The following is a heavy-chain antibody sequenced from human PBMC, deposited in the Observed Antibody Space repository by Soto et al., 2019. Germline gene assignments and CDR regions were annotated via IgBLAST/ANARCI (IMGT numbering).Heavy chain of an antibody. CDR2: INPNSGGT. V-gene: IGHV1-2*04. D-gene: IGHD6-13*01. CDR1: GYTFTGYY. CDR3: ARQEFSLYSSNWYPIDS. Sequence: ASVKVSCKASGYTFTGYYMHWVRQAPGQGLEWMGWINPNSGGTNYAQKFQGWVTISVSTSKNQFSLKLTSVTAAYTAVYSCARQEFSLYSSNWYPIDSWGQGTLVTVSS. J-gene: IGHJ4*02.